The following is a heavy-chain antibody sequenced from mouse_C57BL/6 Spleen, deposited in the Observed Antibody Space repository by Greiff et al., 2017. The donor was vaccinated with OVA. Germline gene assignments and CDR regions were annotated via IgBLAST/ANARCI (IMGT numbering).Heavy chain of an antibody. CDR3: ARSAYGNSDYAMDY. Sequence: QVHVKQSGAELAKPGASVKLSCKASGYTFTSYWMHWVKQRPGQGLEWIGYINPSSGYTKYNQKFKDKDTLTADKSSSTAYMQLSSLTYEDSAVYYCARSAYGNSDYAMDYWGQGTSVTVSS. CDR1: GYTFTSYW. CDR2: INPSSGYT. D-gene: IGHD2-1*01. V-gene: IGHV1-7*01. J-gene: IGHJ4*01.